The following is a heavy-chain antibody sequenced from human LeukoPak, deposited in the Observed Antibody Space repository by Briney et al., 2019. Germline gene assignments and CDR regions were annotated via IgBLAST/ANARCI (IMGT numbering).Heavy chain of an antibody. J-gene: IGHJ3*02. CDR2: MNPNSGNT. CDR3: ARGPDFWSGYYLDAFDI. Sequence: ASVKVSCKASGNTFTSYDINWVRQATGQGLEWMGWMNPNSGNTGYAQKFQGRVTMTRNTSISTAYMELSSLRSEDTAVYYCARGPDFWSGYYLDAFDIWGQGTMVTVSS. D-gene: IGHD3-3*01. CDR1: GNTFTSYD. V-gene: IGHV1-8*01.